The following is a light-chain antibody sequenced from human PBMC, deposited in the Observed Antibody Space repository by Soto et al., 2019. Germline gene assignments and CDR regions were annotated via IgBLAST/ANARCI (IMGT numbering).Light chain of an antibody. J-gene: IGKJ4*01. V-gene: IGKV1D-13*01. CDR2: DAS. CDR1: QDSSSA. CDR3: QHFNNNPLA. Sequence: AIQLTQSPSSLSASVGERVTITCRASQDSSSALAWYQQKPGKAPRLLIYDASGLESGVPSRFSGSGSGTDFTLTISSLQPEDFAAYYCQHFNNNPLAVGGGTKVGIK.